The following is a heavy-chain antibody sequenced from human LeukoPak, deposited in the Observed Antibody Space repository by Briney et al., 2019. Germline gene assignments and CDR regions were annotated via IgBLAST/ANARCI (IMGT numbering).Heavy chain of an antibody. Sequence: GASVKVSCKASGYTFTSYGISWVRQAPGQGLEWMGWISTYNGNTHYAQKLQGRVTMTTDTSTSTAYMELRSLRSDDTAVYYCARSSLAVAGSVFDYWGQGILVTVSS. CDR1: GYTFTSYG. CDR3: ARSSLAVAGSVFDY. D-gene: IGHD6-19*01. J-gene: IGHJ4*02. V-gene: IGHV1-18*01. CDR2: ISTYNGNT.